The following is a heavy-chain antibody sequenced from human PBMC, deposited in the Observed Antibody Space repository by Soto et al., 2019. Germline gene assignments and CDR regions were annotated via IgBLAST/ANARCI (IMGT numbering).Heavy chain of an antibody. D-gene: IGHD3-22*01. Sequence: PSETLSLTCTVSGGSISSYYWSWIRQPPGKGLEWIGYIYYSGSTNYNPSLKSRVTISVDTSKNQFSLKLSSVTAADTAVYYCARGDHDSSVYYLLDYWGQGTLVTVSS. CDR2: IYYSGST. CDR3: ARGDHDSSVYYLLDY. CDR1: GGSISSYY. V-gene: IGHV4-59*01. J-gene: IGHJ4*02.